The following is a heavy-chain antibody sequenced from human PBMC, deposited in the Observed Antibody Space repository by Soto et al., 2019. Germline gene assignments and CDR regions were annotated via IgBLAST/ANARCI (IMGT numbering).Heavy chain of an antibody. CDR2: ISPNNGST. Sequence: GASVKVSCKASGYTFTSYYVHWVRQAPGQKLEWMGRISPNNGSTTYAQKFQGRVTMTTDTSTNTAYMELRSLRSGDTAMYFCARVGPSREVPYPFEYWGQGTLVTVSS. CDR1: GYTFTSYY. D-gene: IGHD1-26*01. CDR3: ARVGPSREVPYPFEY. V-gene: IGHV1-46*01. J-gene: IGHJ4*02.